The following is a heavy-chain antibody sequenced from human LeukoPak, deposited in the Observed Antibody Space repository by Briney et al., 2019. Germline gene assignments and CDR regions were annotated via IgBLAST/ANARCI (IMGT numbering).Heavy chain of an antibody. V-gene: IGHV3-21*04. CDR2: ITSSSDYR. D-gene: IGHD6-19*01. CDR3: AKLPPFSSGWPRRFDY. J-gene: IGHJ4*02. Sequence: GGSLRLSCAASGFSFSTYTMNWVRQAPGKGLEWVSSITSSSDYRYYADSVKGRFTISRDNTKNSLFLQVDSLRAEDTAVYYCAKLPPFSSGWPRRFDYWGQGTLVTVSS. CDR1: GFSFSTYT.